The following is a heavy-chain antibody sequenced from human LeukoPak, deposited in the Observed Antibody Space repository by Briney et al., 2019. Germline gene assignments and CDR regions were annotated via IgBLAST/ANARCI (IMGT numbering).Heavy chain of an antibody. Sequence: GASVTVSLTASGYTFTIYGISWVGPAPGQGGEGMGWISAYNGNTNYAQKLQGRVTLTTDTSTSTAYMELRSLRSDDTAVYYCARARSKKYSSSWYSLGYWGQGTLVTVS. J-gene: IGHJ4*02. CDR1: GYTFTIYG. D-gene: IGHD6-13*01. V-gene: IGHV1-18*04. CDR3: ARARSKKYSSSWYSLGY. CDR2: ISAYNGNT.